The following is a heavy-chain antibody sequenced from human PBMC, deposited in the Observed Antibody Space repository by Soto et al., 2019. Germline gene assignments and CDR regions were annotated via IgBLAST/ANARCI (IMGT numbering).Heavy chain of an antibody. CDR1: GFSLTIPGMC. Sequence: SGPTLVNPTETLTLTCTFSGFSLTIPGMCVSWIRQSPGKALEWLALIERDDDDKYYSTSLKTRLTISKDTRKNQVVLTMANMEPADTATYYCARSIRGTRRFNGMEVWGQGTTVSVSS. J-gene: IGHJ6*01. CDR3: ARSIRGTRRFNGMEV. V-gene: IGHV2-70*13. D-gene: IGHD1-20*01. CDR2: IERDDDDK.